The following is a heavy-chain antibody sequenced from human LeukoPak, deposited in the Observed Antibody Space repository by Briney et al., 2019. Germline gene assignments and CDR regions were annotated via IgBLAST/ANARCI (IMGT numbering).Heavy chain of an antibody. CDR2: ISGSGGST. V-gene: IGHV3-23*01. D-gene: IGHD6-19*01. CDR3: PRTGYSSGWDYYFDY. CDR1: GFTFSSYA. Sequence: GGSLRLSCSASGFTFSSYAMHWVRQAPGKGLEWVSAISGSGGSTYYADSVKGRFTISRDNSKNTLYLQMNSLRAEDTAVYYCPRTGYSSGWDYYFDYWGQGTLVTVSS. J-gene: IGHJ4*02.